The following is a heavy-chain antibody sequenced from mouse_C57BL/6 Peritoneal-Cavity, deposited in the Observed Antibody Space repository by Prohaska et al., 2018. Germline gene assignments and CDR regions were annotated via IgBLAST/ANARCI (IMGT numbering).Heavy chain of an antibody. CDR3: MRYGNYWYFDV. CDR1: GFTFSGFW. J-gene: IGHJ1*03. CDR2: INADGSAM. D-gene: IGHD2-1*01. V-gene: IGHV11-2*01. Sequence: EVQLLETGGGLVQPGGSRGLSCEGSGFTFSGFWMSWVRQTHGKTLEWIGDINADGSAMNYAPSIKYRFTIFRDNDKSTLYLQMSNVRSEDTATYFCMRYGNYWYFDVWGTGTTVTVSS.